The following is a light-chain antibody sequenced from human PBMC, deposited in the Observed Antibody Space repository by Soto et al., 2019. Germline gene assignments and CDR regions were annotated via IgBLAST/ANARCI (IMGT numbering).Light chain of an antibody. V-gene: IGKV1-5*03. CDR1: QGISTW. CDR3: QEYNNYYT. J-gene: IGKJ2*01. CDR2: EAP. Sequence: DIQMTQSPSTLSASVGDRVTITCRSSQGISTWLAWYQQKPVKAPKLLIYEAPSLESGVPSRFSGSGSGTEFTLTISSLQPDGFATYYCQEYNNYYTFGPGTKLEIK.